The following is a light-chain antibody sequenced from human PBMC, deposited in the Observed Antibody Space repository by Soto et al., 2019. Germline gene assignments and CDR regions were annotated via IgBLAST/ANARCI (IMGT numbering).Light chain of an antibody. Sequence: EIVLKQSPGTLSLSPGERATLSCRASQSVSSSYLAWYQQKPGQPPRVLIYDASNRATGIPARFSGSGSGTDFTLTISSLEPDDFAVYYCQQRSDFLTFGGGTKVDVK. V-gene: IGKV3D-20*02. J-gene: IGKJ4*01. CDR1: QSVSSSY. CDR3: QQRSDFLT. CDR2: DAS.